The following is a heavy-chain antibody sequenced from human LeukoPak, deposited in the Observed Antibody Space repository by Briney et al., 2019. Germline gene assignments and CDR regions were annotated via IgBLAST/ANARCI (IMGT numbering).Heavy chain of an antibody. CDR2: ISRSGSTI. D-gene: IGHD6-6*01. CDR3: ARDRDSSSLQEYYYGMDV. Sequence: QPGGSLRLSCAASGFTFSSYEMNWVRQAPGKGLEGVSYISRSGSTIYYADSVKGRFTISRDNAKNSLYLQMNSLRAEDTAVYYCARDRDSSSLQEYYYGMDVWGQGTTVTVSS. CDR1: GFTFSSYE. V-gene: IGHV3-48*03. J-gene: IGHJ6*02.